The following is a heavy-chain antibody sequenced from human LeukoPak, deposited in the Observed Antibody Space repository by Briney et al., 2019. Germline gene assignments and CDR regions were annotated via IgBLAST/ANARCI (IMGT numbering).Heavy chain of an antibody. CDR2: IFPTDSET. V-gene: IGHV5-51*01. CDR1: GYSFSSDW. Sequence: GESLKISCKASGYSFSSDWIAWVRQMPGKGLEWMGIIFPTDSETTYSPSFQGQVTISADKSTSTAYLQWSSLKASDTAMYYCTRGCSGGSCSRDAMDVWGQGTMVTVSS. CDR3: TRGCSGGSCSRDAMDV. J-gene: IGHJ6*02. D-gene: IGHD2-15*01.